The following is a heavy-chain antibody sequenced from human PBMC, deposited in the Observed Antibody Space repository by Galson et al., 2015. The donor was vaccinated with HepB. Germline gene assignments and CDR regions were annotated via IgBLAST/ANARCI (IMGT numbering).Heavy chain of an antibody. Sequence: SVKVSCKASGYTFTGYYMHWVRQAPGQGLEWMGWINPNSGGTNYAQKFQGWVTMTRDTSISTAYMELSRLRSDDTAVYYCARGAGIGVGIVVVPAACDIWGQGTMVTVSS. V-gene: IGHV1-2*04. D-gene: IGHD2-2*03. CDR2: INPNSGGT. CDR3: ARGAGIGVGIVVVPAACDI. J-gene: IGHJ3*02. CDR1: GYTFTGYY.